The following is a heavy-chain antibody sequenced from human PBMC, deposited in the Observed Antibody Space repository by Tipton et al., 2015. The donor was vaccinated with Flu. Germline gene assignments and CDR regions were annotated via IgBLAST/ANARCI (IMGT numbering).Heavy chain of an antibody. CDR1: GFSLSTSGVG. CDR2: IHWDDYK. Sequence: LVKPTQTLTLTCTFSGFSLSTSGVGVGWIRQPPGKALEWLAIIHWDDYKRYSPSLKSRLTITKDTSKNQVVLTMTNMDPVDTATYYCARSPPIWIFGVVIRYSWFDPWGQGTLVTVSS. V-gene: IGHV2-5*02. J-gene: IGHJ5*02. CDR3: ARSPPIWIFGVVIRYSWFDP. D-gene: IGHD3-3*01.